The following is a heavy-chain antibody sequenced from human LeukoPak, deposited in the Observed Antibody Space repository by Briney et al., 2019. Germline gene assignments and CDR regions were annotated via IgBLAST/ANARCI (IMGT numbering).Heavy chain of an antibody. V-gene: IGHV1-69*13. J-gene: IGHJ6*02. CDR3: ARDGPDQYGMDV. D-gene: IGHD1-14*01. Sequence: ASVKVPCKASGGTFSSYAISWVRQAPGQGLEWIGGIIPMFGTANYAEKFQGRVTITADEPTSIVYMEVSSLRSEDTAVYSCARDGPDQYGMDVWGQGTTVTVSS. CDR1: GGTFSSYA. CDR2: IIPMFGTA.